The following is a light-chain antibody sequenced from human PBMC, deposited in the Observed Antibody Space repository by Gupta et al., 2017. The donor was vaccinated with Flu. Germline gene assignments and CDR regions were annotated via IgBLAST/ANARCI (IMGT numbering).Light chain of an antibody. Sequence: PSSLSASLGDRVTITCRPSQNVDNYLNWYQQKMGEAPKLLIYRAFKLQRGVPSRFTGAASGADFTLTINKLQPDDFATYFCQQGYSNPLTFGGGTRVEI. CDR2: RAF. CDR3: QQGYSNPLT. V-gene: IGKV1-39*01. J-gene: IGKJ4*01. CDR1: QNVDNY.